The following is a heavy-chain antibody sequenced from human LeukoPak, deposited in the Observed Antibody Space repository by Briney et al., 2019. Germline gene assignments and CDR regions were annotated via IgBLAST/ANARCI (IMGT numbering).Heavy chain of an antibody. J-gene: IGHJ5*02. CDR1: GGSFSGYY. Sequence: SETLSLTCAVYGGSFSGYYWSWIRQPPGKGLEWIGEINHSGSTNYNPSLKSRVTISVDTSKNQFSLKLGSVTAADTAVYYCARAPITMVRGLRNWFDPWGQGTLVTVSS. D-gene: IGHD3-10*01. CDR3: ARAPITMVRGLRNWFDP. CDR2: INHSGST. V-gene: IGHV4-34*01.